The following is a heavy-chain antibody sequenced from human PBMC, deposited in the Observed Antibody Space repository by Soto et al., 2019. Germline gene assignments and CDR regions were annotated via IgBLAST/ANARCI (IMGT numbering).Heavy chain of an antibody. D-gene: IGHD3-10*01. CDR1: GGSISSYY. V-gene: IGHV4-59*08. J-gene: IGHJ6*02. CDR3: ARHKGSGSYLYYYYGMDV. Sequence: TSETLSLTCTVSGGSISSYYWSWIRQPPGKGLEWIGYIYYSGSTNYNPSLKSRVTISVDTSKNQFSLKLSSVTAADTAVYYCARHKGSGSYLYYYYGMDVWGQGTTVTVSS. CDR2: IYYSGST.